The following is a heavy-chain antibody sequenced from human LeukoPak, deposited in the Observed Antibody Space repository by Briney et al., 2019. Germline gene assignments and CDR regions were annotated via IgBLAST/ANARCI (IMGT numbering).Heavy chain of an antibody. CDR1: GGSISSYY. CDR2: IYYSGST. J-gene: IGHJ4*02. D-gene: IGHD5-18*01. Sequence: SETLSLTCTVSGGSISSYYWSWIRQPPGKGLEWIGYIYYSGSTNYNPSLKSRVTISVDTSKNQFSLKLSSVTAADTAVYYCAREIGTAIGIWGQGTLVTVSS. CDR3: AREIGTAIGI. V-gene: IGHV4-59*12.